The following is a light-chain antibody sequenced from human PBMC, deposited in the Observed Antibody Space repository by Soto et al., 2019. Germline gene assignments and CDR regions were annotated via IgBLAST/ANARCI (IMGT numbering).Light chain of an antibody. CDR2: YDD. V-gene: IGLV1-36*01. CDR1: SSNIGNNA. CDR3: AAWDDRLNGVV. Sequence: QSVLAQPPSVSEAPRQRVTISCSGSSSNIGNNAVNWYQVLPGKAPKLLIFYDDLVSSGVSDRFSGSKSGTSASLAISGLQSEDEAEYYCAAWDDRLNGVVFGGGTKLTVL. J-gene: IGLJ2*01.